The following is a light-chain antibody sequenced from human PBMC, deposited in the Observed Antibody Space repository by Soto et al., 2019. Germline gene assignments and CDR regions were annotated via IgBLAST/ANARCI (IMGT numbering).Light chain of an antibody. V-gene: IGKV1-39*01. CDR1: QSISSY. CDR2: AAS. Sequence: DIQMPQSPSSLSASVGDRVTITCRESQSISSYLNWYQQKPGKAPKLLIYAASSLQSGVPSRVSGSGSGTEFTLTISSLQPEDFATYYCQQSYAPYTFGQGTKLEIK. CDR3: QQSYAPYT. J-gene: IGKJ2*01.